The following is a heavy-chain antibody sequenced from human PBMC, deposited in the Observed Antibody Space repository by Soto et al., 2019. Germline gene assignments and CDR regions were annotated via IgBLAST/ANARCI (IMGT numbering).Heavy chain of an antibody. V-gene: IGHV3-23*01. Sequence: GSLRLCWSASGSSFGSYAMSWVRHAPGKGLEWVSIISDSGRTTNYAASVKGRFTISRDNSKNKLYVQINSLRVDDTAVYYCAKDYSPFGYDNGDAFDIWGKGTMVTVSS. D-gene: IGHD5-12*01. CDR1: GSSFGSYA. CDR2: ISDSGRTT. J-gene: IGHJ3*02. CDR3: AKDYSPFGYDNGDAFDI.